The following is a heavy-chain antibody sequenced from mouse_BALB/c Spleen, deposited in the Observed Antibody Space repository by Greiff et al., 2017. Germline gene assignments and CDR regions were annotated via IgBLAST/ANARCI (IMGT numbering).Heavy chain of an antibody. J-gene: IGHJ3*01. CDR1: GFSLTSYG. D-gene: IGHD2-2*01. Sequence: QVQLKESGPSLVQPSQSLSITCTVSGFSLTSYGVHWVRQSPGKGLEWLGVIWRGGSTDYNAAFMSRLSITKDNSKSQVFFKMNSLQADDTAIYYCAKNNYGYDVWFAYWGQGTLVTVSA. V-gene: IGHV2-5-1*01. CDR3: AKNNYGYDVWFAY. CDR2: IWRGGST.